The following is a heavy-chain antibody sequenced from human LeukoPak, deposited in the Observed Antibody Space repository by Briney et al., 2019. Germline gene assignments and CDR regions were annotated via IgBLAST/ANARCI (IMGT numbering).Heavy chain of an antibody. CDR1: GGSFSGYY. CDR2: INHSGST. Sequence: PSETLSLTCAVYGGSFSGYYWSWIRQPPGKGLEWIGEINHSGSTNYNSSLKSRVTISVDTSKNQFSLKLSSVTAADTAVYYCATATFDIVVVPAATGWFDPWGQGTLVTVSS. J-gene: IGHJ5*02. D-gene: IGHD2-2*01. V-gene: IGHV4-34*01. CDR3: ATATFDIVVVPAATGWFDP.